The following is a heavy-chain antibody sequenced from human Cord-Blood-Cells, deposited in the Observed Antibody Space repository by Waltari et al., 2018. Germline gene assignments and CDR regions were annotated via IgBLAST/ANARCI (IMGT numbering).Heavy chain of an antibody. Sequence: QLQLQESGPGLVKPSETLSLTCAVSGYSISSGYYWGWIRQPPGKGLEWMGSIYHSGGTYYNPSLKSRVTITVDTSENQVSLKLSSVTAADTAVYYWARGDYYGSGSYYIYFDYWGQGTLVTVSS. D-gene: IGHD3-10*01. CDR2: IYHSGGT. CDR3: ARGDYYGSGSYYIYFDY. J-gene: IGHJ4*02. CDR1: GYSISSGYY. V-gene: IGHV4-38-2*01.